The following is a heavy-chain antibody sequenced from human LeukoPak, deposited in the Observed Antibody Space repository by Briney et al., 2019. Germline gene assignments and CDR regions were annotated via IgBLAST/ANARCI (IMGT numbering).Heavy chain of an antibody. CDR1: GFTVSSNY. D-gene: IGHD6-19*01. V-gene: IGHV3-53*01. J-gene: IGHJ4*02. CDR2: IYSGGST. CDR3: ARAIAVAGKPRRVDY. Sequence: GGSLRLSCAASGFTVSSNYMSWVRQAPGKGLEWVSVIYSGGSTYYADSVKGRFTISRDNSKNTLYLQMNSLRAEDTAVYYCARAIAVAGKPRRVDYWGQGTLVTVSS.